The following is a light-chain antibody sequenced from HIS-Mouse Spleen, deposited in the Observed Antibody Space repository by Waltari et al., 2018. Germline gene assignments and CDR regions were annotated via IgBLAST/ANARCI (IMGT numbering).Light chain of an antibody. CDR2: EDS. CDR3: YSTDSSGNHRV. CDR1: ALPTKY. J-gene: IGLJ2*01. V-gene: IGLV3-10*01. Sequence: SYELTQPPSVSVSPGQTARITCSGAALPTKYASWYQQKSGQAPWLVIYEDSKRPSGIPERFSGSSSGTMATLTISGAQVEDEADYYCYSTDSSGNHRVFGGGTKLTVL.